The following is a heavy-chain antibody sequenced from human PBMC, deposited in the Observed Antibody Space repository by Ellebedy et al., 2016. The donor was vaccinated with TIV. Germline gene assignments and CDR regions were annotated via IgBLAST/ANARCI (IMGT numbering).Heavy chain of an antibody. J-gene: IGHJ6*02. D-gene: IGHD6-13*01. CDR3: ARVGSSSWYRGYYYGMDV. Sequence: ASVKVSCKASRYTFTSYYMHWVRQAPGQGLEWMGIINPSGGSTSYAQKFQGRVTMTRDTSTSTVYMELSSLRSEDTAVYYCARVGSSSWYRGYYYGMDVWGQGTTVTVSS. CDR1: RYTFTSYY. V-gene: IGHV1-46*01. CDR2: INPSGGST.